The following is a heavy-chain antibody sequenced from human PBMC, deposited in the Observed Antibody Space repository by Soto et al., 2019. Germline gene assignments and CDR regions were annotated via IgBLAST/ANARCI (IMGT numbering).Heavy chain of an antibody. CDR1: GGTFSSYA. CDR3: ARDSSGWYSTAYYFDY. Sequence: SVKVSCKASGGTFSSYAISWVRQAPGQGLEWMGGIIPIFGTANYAQKFQGRVTITADESTSTAYMELSSLRSEDTAVYYCARDSSGWYSTAYYFDYWGQGTLVTAPQ. CDR2: IIPIFGTA. D-gene: IGHD6-19*01. J-gene: IGHJ4*02. V-gene: IGHV1-69*13.